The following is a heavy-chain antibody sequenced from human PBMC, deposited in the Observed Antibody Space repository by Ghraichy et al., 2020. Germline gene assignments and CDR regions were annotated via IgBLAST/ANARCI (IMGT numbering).Heavy chain of an antibody. CDR1: GFTFSSYA. CDR2: ISGSGGST. CDR3: AKDGPAQQLVRYFDY. J-gene: IGHJ4*02. V-gene: IGHV3-23*01. Sequence: LSLTCAASGFTFSSYAMSWVRQAPGKGLEWVSGISGSGGSTYYADSVKGRFTISRDNSKNTLYVQMNSLRAEDAAVYYCAKDGPAQQLVRYFDYWGQGTVVTVSP. D-gene: IGHD6-13*01.